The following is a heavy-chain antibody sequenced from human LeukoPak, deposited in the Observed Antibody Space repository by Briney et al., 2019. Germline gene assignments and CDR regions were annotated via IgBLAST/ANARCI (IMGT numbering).Heavy chain of an antibody. D-gene: IGHD1-26*01. V-gene: IGHV4-59*08. J-gene: IGHJ3*02. CDR2: IYYSGST. CDR3: ARRIGRKGAFDM. Sequence: TSETLSLTCTVSGGSISSYYWSWIRQPPGKGLEWITYIYYSGSTNYNPSLKSRVTISVDTSKNQFSLKLSSVTAADTAVYYCARRIGRKGAFDMRGQGTMVTVSS. CDR1: GGSISSYY.